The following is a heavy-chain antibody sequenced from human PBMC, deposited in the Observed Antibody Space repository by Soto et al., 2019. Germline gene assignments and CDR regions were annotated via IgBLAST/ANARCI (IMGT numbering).Heavy chain of an antibody. CDR3: AKYSSGWYYPFDY. CDR1: GFTFSSYA. D-gene: IGHD6-19*01. Sequence: GGSLRLSCAASGFTFSSYAMSWVRQAPGKGLEWVSAISGSGGSAYYADPVKGRFTISRDNSKNTLYLQMNSLRAEDTAVYYCAKYSSGWYYPFDYWGQGTLVTVSS. CDR2: ISGSGGSA. V-gene: IGHV3-23*01. J-gene: IGHJ4*02.